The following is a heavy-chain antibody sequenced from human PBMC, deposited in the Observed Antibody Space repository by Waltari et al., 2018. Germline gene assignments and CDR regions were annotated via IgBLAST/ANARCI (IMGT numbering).Heavy chain of an antibody. V-gene: IGHV4-59*11. CDR3: ARDQLSGEEAFDI. Sequence: QVQLQEAGPGLVKPSETLSLTCTVSGGSISSHYWLWVRRPPGKGLEWIGYIDYSGGTNYNPSRNSRVTIPVATSKNPFSLKLSSVTAAEPALYYWARDQLSGEEAFDIWGQGTMVTVSS. CDR2: IDYSGGT. CDR1: GGSISSHY. J-gene: IGHJ3*02. D-gene: IGHD3-10*01.